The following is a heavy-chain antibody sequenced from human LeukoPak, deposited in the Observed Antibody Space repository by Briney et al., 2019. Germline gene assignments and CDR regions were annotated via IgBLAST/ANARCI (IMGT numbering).Heavy chain of an antibody. J-gene: IGHJ4*02. Sequence: GGSLRLSCAASGFTFSSYGMSWVRQAPGEGLEWVSAISYSGGSTYYADSVKGRFTISRDNSKNTLYLQMNSLRAEDTAVYYCAKSAYYYNRGPTRYWGQGTLVTVSS. D-gene: IGHD2/OR15-2a*01. V-gene: IGHV3-23*01. CDR2: ISYSGGST. CDR1: GFTFSSYG. CDR3: AKSAYYYNRGPTRY.